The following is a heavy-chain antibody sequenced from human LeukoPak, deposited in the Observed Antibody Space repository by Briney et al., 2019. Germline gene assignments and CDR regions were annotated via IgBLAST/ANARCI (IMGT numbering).Heavy chain of an antibody. CDR1: GGPFTTYY. Sequence: SETLSLTCAVYGGPFTTYYWSWIRQPPGKGLEWIGDIYHTGSTTYSPSLKSRVTISIDTSKNQFSLKLSSVTAADTAVYYCARTRDGYRFDYWGQGTLVTVSS. J-gene: IGHJ4*02. CDR2: IYHTGST. CDR3: ARTRDGYRFDY. V-gene: IGHV4-34*01. D-gene: IGHD5-24*01.